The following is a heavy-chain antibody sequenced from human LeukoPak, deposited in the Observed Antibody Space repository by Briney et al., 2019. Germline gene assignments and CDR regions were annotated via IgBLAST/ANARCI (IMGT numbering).Heavy chain of an antibody. D-gene: IGHD5-12*01. CDR1: GFTFSSYA. CDR2: ISGSGGST. Sequence: PGGSLRLSCAASGFTFSSYAVSWVRQAPGKGLEWVSAISGSGGSTYYADSVKGRFTISRDNSKNTLYLQMNSLRAEDTAVYYCAKDRYSGYDRDAFDIWGQGTMVTVSS. V-gene: IGHV3-23*01. CDR3: AKDRYSGYDRDAFDI. J-gene: IGHJ3*02.